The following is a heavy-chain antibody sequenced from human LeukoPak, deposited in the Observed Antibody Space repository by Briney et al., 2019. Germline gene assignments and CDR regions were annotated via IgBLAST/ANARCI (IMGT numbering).Heavy chain of an antibody. D-gene: IGHD3-10*01. CDR1: GGSISSGSYY. J-gene: IGHJ4*02. CDR3: ARDPIYGSGSYYTRRVDY. CDR2: IYYSGST. Sequence: SETLSLTCTVSGGSISSGSYYWSWIRQPAGKGLEWIGSIYYSGSTYYNPSLKSRVTISVDTSKNQFSLKLSSVTAADTAVYYCARDPIYGSGSYYTRRVDYWGQGTLVTISS. V-gene: IGHV4-39*07.